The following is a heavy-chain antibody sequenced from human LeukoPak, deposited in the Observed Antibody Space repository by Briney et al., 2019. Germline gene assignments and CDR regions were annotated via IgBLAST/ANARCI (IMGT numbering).Heavy chain of an antibody. CDR1: GVSISSTNW. CDR2: IFHSGRT. Sequence: SGTLSLTCTVSGVSISSTNWFSWVRPPPGKGLEWIGEIFHSGRTNYNPSLKSRVNISEDKSKNQFSLKLRSMTAADTAMYYCARVPAFYYGDYWTSSNYFDYWGQGTLVTVSS. D-gene: IGHD4-17*01. V-gene: IGHV4-4*02. CDR3: ARVPAFYYGDYWTSSNYFDY. J-gene: IGHJ4*02.